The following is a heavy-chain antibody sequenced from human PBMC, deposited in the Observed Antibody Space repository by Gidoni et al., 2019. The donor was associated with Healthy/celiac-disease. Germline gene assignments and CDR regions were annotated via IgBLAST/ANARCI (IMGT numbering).Heavy chain of an antibody. D-gene: IGHD2-2*01. J-gene: IGHJ3*02. CDR2: MSSSSSTI. CDR1: GFTFSSYS. Sequence: EVQLVESGGGLVPPGGSLRLACAASGFTFSSYSMTWVRQAPGKGLECVSYMSSSSSTIYYADSVKGRFTISRDNAKNSLYLQMNSLRDEDTAVYYCARDGSSFCSSTSCYVEDAFDIWGQGTMVTVSS. V-gene: IGHV3-48*02. CDR3: ARDGSSFCSSTSCYVEDAFDI.